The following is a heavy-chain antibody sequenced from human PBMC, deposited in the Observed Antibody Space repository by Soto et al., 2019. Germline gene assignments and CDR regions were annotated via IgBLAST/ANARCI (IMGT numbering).Heavy chain of an antibody. V-gene: IGHV4-39*01. CDR2: IAYSGST. CDR1: GGSISSSSYY. D-gene: IGHD6-13*01. Sequence: QLQLQESGPGLLKPSETLSLTCTVSGGSISSSSYYWGWIRQPPGKGLEWIGSIAYSGSTYYNPSLKVRVTISVDTSKIQFSLKLSCVTAADTAVYYCARRSQLRSYYYYYMDVWGKGTTVTVSS. CDR3: ARRSQLRSYYYYYMDV. J-gene: IGHJ6*03.